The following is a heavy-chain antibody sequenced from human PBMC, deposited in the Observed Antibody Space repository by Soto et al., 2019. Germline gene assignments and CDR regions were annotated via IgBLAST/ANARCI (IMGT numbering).Heavy chain of an antibody. D-gene: IGHD6-6*01. J-gene: IGHJ6*02. CDR1: GFTFSSYA. V-gene: IGHV3-23*01. Sequence: GGSLSLSCAASGFTFSSYAMSWVRQAPGKGLEWVSAISGSGGSTYYADSVKGRFTISRDNSKNTLYLQMNSLRAEDTAVYYCAKASSSSSLSGMDVWGQGTTVTVSS. CDR2: ISGSGGST. CDR3: AKASSSSSLSGMDV.